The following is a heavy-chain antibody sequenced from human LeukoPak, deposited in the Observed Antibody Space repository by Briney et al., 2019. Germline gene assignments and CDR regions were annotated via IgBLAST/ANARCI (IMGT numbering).Heavy chain of an antibody. D-gene: IGHD3-10*01. J-gene: IGHJ4*02. CDR2: ISPYNDNT. CDR1: GYIFTNFG. Sequence: GASVKLSCKASGYIFTNFGLIWVRQALGQGLEWMGRISPYNDNTKYGQNFQGRVTLTTDKSTNTAYMELRNLKSDDTAVYYCARSHSGSLRAPFDHWGQGTLVTVSS. CDR3: ARSHSGSLRAPFDH. V-gene: IGHV1-18*01.